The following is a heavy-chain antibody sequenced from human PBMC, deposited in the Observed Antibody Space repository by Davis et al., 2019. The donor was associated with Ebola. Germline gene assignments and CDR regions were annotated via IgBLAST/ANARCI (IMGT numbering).Heavy chain of an antibody. V-gene: IGHV6-1*01. CDR2: TYYNSKWYN. D-gene: IGHD5-24*01. J-gene: IGHJ3*02. CDR3: ARGWLRTGLDI. Sequence: HSQTLSLTCVISGDSVSSGGWNWIRQSPSRGLEWLGRTYYNSKWYNDYAVSVKSRISINPDTSKNQFSLQLNSVTPEDTAVYYCARGWLRTGLDIWGQGTMVIVSS. CDR1: GDSVSSGG.